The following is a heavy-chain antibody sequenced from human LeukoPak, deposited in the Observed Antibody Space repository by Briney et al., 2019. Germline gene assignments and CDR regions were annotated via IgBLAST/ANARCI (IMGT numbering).Heavy chain of an antibody. J-gene: IGHJ4*02. CDR1: GFTFDDYA. V-gene: IGHV3-9*01. Sequence: GRSLRLSCAASGFTFDDYAMHWVRQAPGKGLEWVSGISWNSGSIGYADSVKGRFTISRDNAKNSLYLQMNSLRAEDTALYYCARASIVGATDYWGQGTLVTVSS. CDR2: ISWNSGSI. CDR3: ARASIVGATDY. D-gene: IGHD1-26*01.